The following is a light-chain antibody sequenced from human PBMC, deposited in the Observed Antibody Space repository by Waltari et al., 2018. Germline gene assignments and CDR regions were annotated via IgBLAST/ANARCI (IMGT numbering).Light chain of an antibody. J-gene: IGLJ3*02. V-gene: IGLV2-23*01. CDR2: ENN. CDR3: CSFASSRTWV. Sequence: QSALTQPASVSGSPGQSITISCSVTTNDVGKYDLVSCYQQVPGRVPKLILYENNRRPSDLSHRFGGSKAGNTASLTISGLQPEDEADYYCCSFASSRTWVFGGRTRLTV. CDR1: TNDVGKYDL.